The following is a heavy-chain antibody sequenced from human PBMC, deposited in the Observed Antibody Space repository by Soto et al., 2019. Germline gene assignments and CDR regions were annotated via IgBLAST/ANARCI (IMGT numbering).Heavy chain of an antibody. J-gene: IGHJ4*02. CDR1: GFTFSSNW. CDR3: PRTRPGLYFDY. V-gene: IGHV3-7*01. CDR2: IKVDGSEK. Sequence: EVQLVESGGGLVQPGGSLRLSCAASGFTFSSNWMSFSSNWMSWVRQAPGKGLEWVANIKVDGSEKYYVNSVKGRFTISRDNAKNSLYLQMNSLRAEDTAVYYCPRTRPGLYFDYWGQGTLVTVSS.